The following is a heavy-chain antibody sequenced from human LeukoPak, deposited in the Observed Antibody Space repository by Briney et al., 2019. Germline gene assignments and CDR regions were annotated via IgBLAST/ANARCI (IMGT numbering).Heavy chain of an antibody. V-gene: IGHV3-15*01. J-gene: IGHJ1*01. CDR2: IRSKTDGGTT. CDR3: AKHIYGVVSIQQ. CDR1: GFIFSNYG. D-gene: IGHD3-3*01. Sequence: GGSLRLSCAASGFIFSNYGMSWVRQAPGKGLEWVGRIRSKTDGGTTDYAVSVQGRFTISRDDSKNTLYLQMSSLRTEDTAVYYCAKHIYGVVSIQQWGQGTLVTVSS.